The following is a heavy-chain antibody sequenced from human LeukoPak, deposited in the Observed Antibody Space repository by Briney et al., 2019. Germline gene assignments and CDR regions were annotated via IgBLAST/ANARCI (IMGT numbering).Heavy chain of an antibody. V-gene: IGHV3-30*18. J-gene: IGHJ4*02. CDR3: ANGRGYSYGDFDY. CDR1: GFTFSSYA. Sequence: PGGSLRLSCAASGFTFSSYAMSWVRQAPGKGLEWVAVISYDGSNKYYADSVKGRFTISRDNSKNTLYLQMNSLRAEDTAMYYCANGRGYSYGDFDYWGQGTLVTVSS. D-gene: IGHD5-18*01. CDR2: ISYDGSNK.